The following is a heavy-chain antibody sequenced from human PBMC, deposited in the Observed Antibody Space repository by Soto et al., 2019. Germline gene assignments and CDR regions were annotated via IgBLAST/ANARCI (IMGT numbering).Heavy chain of an antibody. D-gene: IGHD6-13*01. CDR1: GFTFSSYA. CDR3: ANPRIAAAGPNGFDP. V-gene: IGHV3-23*01. CDR2: ISGSGSST. Sequence: GGSLRLSCAASGFTFSSYAMSWVRQAPGKGLEWVSAISGSGSSTYYADSVKGRFTISTDNSKNTLYLQMNSLRAEDTAVYYCANPRIAAAGPNGFDPWGQGTLVTVSS. J-gene: IGHJ5*02.